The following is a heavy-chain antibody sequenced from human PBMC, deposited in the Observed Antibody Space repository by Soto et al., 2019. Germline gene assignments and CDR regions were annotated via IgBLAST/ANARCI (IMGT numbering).Heavy chain of an antibody. CDR3: ARHGPQRLRYFDWLSQNREYYYYGMDV. D-gene: IGHD3-9*01. Sequence: SETLSLTCTVSGGSISSSSYYWGWIRQPPGKGLEWIGSIYYSGSTYYNPSLKSRVTISVDTSKNQFSLKLSSVTAADTAVYYCARHGPQRLRYFDWLSQNREYYYYGMDVWGQGTTVTVSS. CDR1: GGSISSSSYY. V-gene: IGHV4-39*01. J-gene: IGHJ6*02. CDR2: IYYSGST.